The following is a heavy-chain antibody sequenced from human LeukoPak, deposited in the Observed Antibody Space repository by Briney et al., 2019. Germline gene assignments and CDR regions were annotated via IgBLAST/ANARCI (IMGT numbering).Heavy chain of an antibody. CDR2: MNPNSGRT. V-gene: IGHV1-8*01. CDR1: GYTLTSYD. CDR3: AKGREGSGYPGMDV. D-gene: IGHD3-22*01. J-gene: IGHJ6*04. Sequence: GASVKVSCKASGYTLTSYDINWVRQATGQGLEWMGWMNPNSGRTGYSQKFQGRITITRNTSISTAYMELSSLRAEDTAVYYCAKGREGSGYPGMDVWGKGTTVTVST.